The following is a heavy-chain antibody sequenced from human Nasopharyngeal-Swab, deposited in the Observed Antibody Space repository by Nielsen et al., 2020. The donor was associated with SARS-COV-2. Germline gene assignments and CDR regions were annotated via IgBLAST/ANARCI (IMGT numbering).Heavy chain of an antibody. J-gene: IGHJ6*02. Sequence: SETLSLTCTVSGGSISSGGYYWNWIRQHPGKGLEWIGYIYYSGSTYYNPSLKSRVTISVDTSKNQFSLKLSSVTAADTAVYYCARDHQAHTIYPYYGMDVWGQGTTVTVSS. D-gene: IGHD3-3*01. V-gene: IGHV4-31*03. CDR1: GGSISSGGYY. CDR3: ARDHQAHTIYPYYGMDV. CDR2: IYYSGST.